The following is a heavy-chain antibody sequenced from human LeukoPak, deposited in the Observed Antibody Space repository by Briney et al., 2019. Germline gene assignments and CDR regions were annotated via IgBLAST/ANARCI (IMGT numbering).Heavy chain of an antibody. CDR3: GKAIVGAYFDY. CDR1: GFTFSNYA. V-gene: IGHV3-23*01. J-gene: IGHJ4*02. CDR2: ISGSGGNT. D-gene: IGHD1-26*01. Sequence: GGSLRLSCVASGFTFSNYAMSWVRQAPGKGLEWVSAISGSGGNTYYADSVKGRFTISRDNSKNTLYLQLNSLRAEDTSVYYCGKAIVGAYFDYWGQGTLVTVSS.